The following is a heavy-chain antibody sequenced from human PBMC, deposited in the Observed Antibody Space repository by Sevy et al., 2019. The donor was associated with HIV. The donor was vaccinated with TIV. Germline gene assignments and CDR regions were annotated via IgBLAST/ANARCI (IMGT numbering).Heavy chain of an antibody. CDR1: GFTFSSYA. D-gene: IGHD5-18*01. Sequence: GGSLRLSCAASGFTFSSYAMHWVRQAPGKGLEWVAVISYDGSNKYYADSVKGRFTISRDNSKNTLYLQMSSVRAEDTAVYYCVYRAYYWGQGTTVTVSS. J-gene: IGHJ4*02. CDR3: VYRAYY. CDR2: ISYDGSNK. V-gene: IGHV3-30-3*01.